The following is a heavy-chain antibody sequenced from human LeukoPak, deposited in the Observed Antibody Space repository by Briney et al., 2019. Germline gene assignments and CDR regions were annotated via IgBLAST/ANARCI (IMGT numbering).Heavy chain of an antibody. CDR1: GFTFSSYA. CDR2: ISGSGGST. V-gene: IGHV3-23*01. D-gene: IGHD5-12*01. Sequence: SGGSLRLSCAASGFTFSSYAMTWVRQAPGKGLEWVSAISGSGGSTYYADSVKGRFTISRDNSKNTLYLQMNGLRAEDTAVYYCARGPSGYHNTGGQGTLVTVSS. J-gene: IGHJ4*02. CDR3: ARGPSGYHNT.